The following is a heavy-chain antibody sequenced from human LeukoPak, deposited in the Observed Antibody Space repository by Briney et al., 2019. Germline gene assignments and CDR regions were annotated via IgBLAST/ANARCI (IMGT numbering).Heavy chain of an antibody. CDR2: ISYDGSNK. CDR3: AKFFTGEYVRAFDV. V-gene: IGHV3-30*18. Sequence: GGSLRLSCAASGFTFSSYAMHWVRQAPGKGLEWVAVISYDGSNKYYADSVKGRFTISRDNSKNTLYLQMNSLRTEDTAVYYCAKFFTGEYVRAFDVWGQGTMVTVSS. J-gene: IGHJ3*01. D-gene: IGHD3-10*02. CDR1: GFTFSSYA.